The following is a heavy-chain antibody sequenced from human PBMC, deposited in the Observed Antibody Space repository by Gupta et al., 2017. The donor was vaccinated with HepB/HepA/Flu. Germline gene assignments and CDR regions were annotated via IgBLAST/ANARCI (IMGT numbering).Heavy chain of an antibody. CDR3: ATSPSHSH. D-gene: IGHD2-15*01. CDR2: IYSGGNI. Sequence: GESGGGLIQPGESLRLSCAASGYTVSNNYMSWVRQAPGKGLEWVSRIYSGGNIDYADSVKGRFTISRDKSSNTLFLQMNGLRPEDTAIYYCATSPSHSHWGQGTLVTGSS. V-gene: IGHV3-53*01. J-gene: IGHJ4*02. CDR1: GYTVSNNY.